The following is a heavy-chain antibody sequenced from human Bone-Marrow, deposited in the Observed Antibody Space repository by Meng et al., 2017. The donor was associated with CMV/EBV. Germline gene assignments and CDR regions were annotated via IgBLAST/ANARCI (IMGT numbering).Heavy chain of an antibody. V-gene: IGHV3-9*01. CDR3: AREYSSSWRIYFDY. J-gene: IGHJ4*02. D-gene: IGHD6-13*01. CDR1: GFTFDDYA. Sequence: SLKISCAASGFTFDDYAMHWVRQAPGKGLEWVSGISWNSGSIGYADSVKGRFTISRDNAKNSLYLQMNSLRAEDTAVYYCAREYSSSWRIYFDYWGQGTLVTVSS. CDR2: ISWNSGSI.